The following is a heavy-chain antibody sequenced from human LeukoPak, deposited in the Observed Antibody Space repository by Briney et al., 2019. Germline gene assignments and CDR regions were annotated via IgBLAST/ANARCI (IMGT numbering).Heavy chain of an antibody. Sequence: SETLSLTCTVSGGSISSGAYYYNWIRQPAGKGLEWIGRIYTSGSTNYNPSLKSRLTISVATSKNQSSLKLSSVTAADTAVYYCARDVSDFWSGYYDWGPGTLVTVSS. CDR1: GGSISSGAYY. J-gene: IGHJ4*02. V-gene: IGHV4-61*02. D-gene: IGHD3-3*01. CDR2: IYTSGST. CDR3: ARDVSDFWSGYYD.